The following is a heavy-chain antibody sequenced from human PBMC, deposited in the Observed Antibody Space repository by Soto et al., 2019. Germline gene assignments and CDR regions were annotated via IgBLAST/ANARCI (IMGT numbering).Heavy chain of an antibody. CDR2: MNPNSGNT. D-gene: IGHD3-22*01. CDR3: ARGGYYYDSSGYYWDGMDV. J-gene: IGHJ6*02. V-gene: IGHV1-8*01. CDR1: GYTFTSYD. Sequence: QVQLVQSGAEVKKPGASVKVSCKASGYTFTSYDINWVRQATGQGLEWMGWMNPNSGNTGYAQKFQGRVTMTRNTSISTAYMELSSLRSEDTVVYYCARGGYYYDSSGYYWDGMDVWGQGTTVTVSS.